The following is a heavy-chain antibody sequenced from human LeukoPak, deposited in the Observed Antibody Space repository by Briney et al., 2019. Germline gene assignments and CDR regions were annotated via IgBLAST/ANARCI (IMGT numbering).Heavy chain of an antibody. CDR2: IKSKTDGGTT. J-gene: IGHJ4*02. CDR1: GFMFSDHY. D-gene: IGHD3-10*01. V-gene: IGHV3-15*01. Sequence: SGGSLRLSCAASGFMFSDHYMDWVRQAPGKGLECLGRIKSKTDGGTTDYAAPVKGRFTISRDDSKNTLYLQMNSLKTEDTAVYYCLRDWYGSGSYWQIRESYFDYWGQGTLVTVSS. CDR3: LRDWYGSGSYWQIRESYFDY.